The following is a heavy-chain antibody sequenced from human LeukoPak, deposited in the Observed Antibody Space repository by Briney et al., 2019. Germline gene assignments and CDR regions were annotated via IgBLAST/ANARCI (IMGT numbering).Heavy chain of an antibody. Sequence: PGGSLILSCAASGFTFSSYEMNWVRQAPGKGLEWVSYISSSGTTMYYADSVKGRFTISRDNAKNSLYLQMNSLRAEDTAVYYCARARGRLRFIDYWGQGAVVAVSS. D-gene: IGHD5-12*01. CDR1: GFTFSSYE. CDR2: ISSSGTTM. V-gene: IGHV3-48*03. J-gene: IGHJ4*02. CDR3: ARARGRLRFIDY.